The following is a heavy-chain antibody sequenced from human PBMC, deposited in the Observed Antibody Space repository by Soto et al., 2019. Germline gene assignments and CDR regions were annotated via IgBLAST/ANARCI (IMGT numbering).Heavy chain of an antibody. CDR2: IIPIFGTA. D-gene: IGHD5-12*01. CDR3: ARGPRGGYDAHWYFDL. V-gene: IGHV1-69*13. J-gene: IGHJ2*01. CDR1: GGTFSSYA. Sequence: SVKVSCKASGGTFSSYAISWVRQAPGQGLEWMGGIIPIFGTANYAQKFQGRVTITADESTSTAYMELSSLRSEDTAVYYCARGPRGGYDAHWYFDLWGRGTLVTVSS.